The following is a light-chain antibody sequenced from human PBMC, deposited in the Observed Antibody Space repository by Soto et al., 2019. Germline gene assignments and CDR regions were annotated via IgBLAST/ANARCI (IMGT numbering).Light chain of an antibody. V-gene: IGKV3-11*01. J-gene: IGKJ1*01. Sequence: EIVFTQSPATLSLSPGERATLSCRASQSVSSYLAWYQQKPGQAPRLLIYDASNSVTGIPARFSGSGSGTEFTLTISSLAPEDFAVYSCQQRSNWPRTYGQGTQVEIK. CDR2: DAS. CDR1: QSVSSY. CDR3: QQRSNWPRT.